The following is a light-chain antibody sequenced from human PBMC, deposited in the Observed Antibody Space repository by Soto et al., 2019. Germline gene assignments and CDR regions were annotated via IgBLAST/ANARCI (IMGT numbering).Light chain of an antibody. CDR3: QQFQSFSRT. CDR2: DAS. Sequence: DIQMTQCPSTLSASVGDGVTITCRASESIGTWLAWCQQKPGKAPNLLIYDASSLQSGVPSRFSGRGSGTEFTLTISSLQPDDFATYYCQQFQSFSRTFGQGTKVDIK. V-gene: IGKV1-5*01. J-gene: IGKJ1*01. CDR1: ESIGTW.